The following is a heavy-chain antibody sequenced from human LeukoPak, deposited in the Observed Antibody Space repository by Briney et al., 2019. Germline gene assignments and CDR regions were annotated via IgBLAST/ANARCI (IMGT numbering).Heavy chain of an antibody. CDR2: IYTSGTT. V-gene: IGHV4-61*02. D-gene: IGHD3-10*01. CDR3: AREGYYYGSGSYSASWFDP. CDR1: GRSLSSGSYH. Sequence: SQTLSLTCTVSGRSLSSGSYHWRWIRQPAGKGLDWNWRIYTSGTTNYNPALKSRVTISVDTAKSQFSLNLSSVTAADTAVYYCAREGYYYGSGSYSASWFDPWGRGTLVTVSS. J-gene: IGHJ5*02.